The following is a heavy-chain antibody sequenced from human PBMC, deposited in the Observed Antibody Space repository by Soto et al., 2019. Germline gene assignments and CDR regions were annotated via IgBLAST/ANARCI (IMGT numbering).Heavy chain of an antibody. V-gene: IGHV3-30*18. CDR1: GFTFSSYG. J-gene: IGHJ5*02. D-gene: IGHD4-4*01. Sequence: CLRLSCAASGFTFSSYGMHWVRQAPGKGLEWVAVISYDGSNKYYADSVKGRFTISRDNSKNTLYLQMNSLRAEDTAVYYCAKEISNYEVNGFDPWGQGTLVTVSS. CDR2: ISYDGSNK. CDR3: AKEISNYEVNGFDP.